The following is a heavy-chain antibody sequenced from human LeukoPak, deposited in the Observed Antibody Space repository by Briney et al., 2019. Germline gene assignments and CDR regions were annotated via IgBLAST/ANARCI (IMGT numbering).Heavy chain of an antibody. V-gene: IGHV4-39*01. Sequence: SETLSLTCTVSGGSITNNNYYWDWIRQPPGKGLEWIGDLYYSGSTHYNPSLKSRVTLSVDTSKNQFSLKLSSVTAADTAVYYCARPVGYSAYDFWSGNPFNWFDPWGQGTLVTVSS. CDR2: LYYSGST. J-gene: IGHJ5*02. D-gene: IGHD3-3*01. CDR1: GGSITNNNYY. CDR3: ARPVGYSAYDFWSGNPFNWFDP.